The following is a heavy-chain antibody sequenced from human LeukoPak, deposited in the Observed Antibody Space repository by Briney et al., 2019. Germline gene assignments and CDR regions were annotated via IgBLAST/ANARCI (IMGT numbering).Heavy chain of an antibody. CDR2: IIPIFGTA. V-gene: IGHV1-69*05. CDR3: ARGRSTSRALYNCFDP. D-gene: IGHD6-13*01. Sequence: SVKVSCKASGGTFSSYAISWVRQAPGQGLEWMGGIIPIFGTANYAQKFQGRVTITTDESTSTAYMELSSLRSEDTAVYYCARGRSTSRALYNCFDPWGQGTLVTVSS. CDR1: GGTFSSYA. J-gene: IGHJ5*02.